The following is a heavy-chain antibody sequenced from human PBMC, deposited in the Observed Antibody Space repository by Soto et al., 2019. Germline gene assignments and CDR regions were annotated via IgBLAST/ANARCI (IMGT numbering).Heavy chain of an antibody. CDR1: GFTFSSFG. Sequence: ESGGGAVQPGRSLRLSCAASGFTFSSFGMHWVRQAPGKGLEWVAVISYDGINKYYADSVKGRFTISRDNFKNTMYLQMNSLRDEDTAVYYCAKDPDDYGSGSYPFSRGQGTLVTVSS. D-gene: IGHD3-10*01. CDR3: AKDPDDYGSGSYPFS. CDR2: ISYDGINK. J-gene: IGHJ4*02. V-gene: IGHV3-30*18.